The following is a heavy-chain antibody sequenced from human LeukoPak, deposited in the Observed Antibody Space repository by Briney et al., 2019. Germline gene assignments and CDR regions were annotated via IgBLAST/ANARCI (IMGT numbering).Heavy chain of an antibody. CDR2: IIPIFGTA. CDR3: AREPDYYDSSGRRKSDAFDV. J-gene: IGHJ3*01. V-gene: IGHV1-69*05. CDR1: GGTFSSYA. Sequence: SVKVSCKASGGTFSSYAISWARQAPGQGLEWMGGIIPIFGTANYAQKFQGRVTITTDESTSTAYMELSSLRSEDTAVYYCAREPDYYDSSGRRKSDAFDVWGQGTMVTVSS. D-gene: IGHD3-22*01.